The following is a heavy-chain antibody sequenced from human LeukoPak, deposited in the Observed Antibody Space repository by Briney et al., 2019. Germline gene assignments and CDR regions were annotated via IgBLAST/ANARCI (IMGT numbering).Heavy chain of an antibody. CDR3: ARGLRYYGDAFDI. D-gene: IGHD3-3*01. Sequence: GGSLRLSCAASGFTLSSYAMSWVRQAPGKGLEWASAISGSGNSTYYADSVKGRFTISRDNSKNTLYLQMNSLRAEDTAVYYCARGLRYYGDAFDIWGQGTMVTVSS. V-gene: IGHV3-23*01. CDR2: ISGSGNST. J-gene: IGHJ3*02. CDR1: GFTLSSYA.